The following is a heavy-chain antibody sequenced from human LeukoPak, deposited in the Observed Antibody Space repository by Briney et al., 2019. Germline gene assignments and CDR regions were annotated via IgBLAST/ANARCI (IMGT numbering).Heavy chain of an antibody. CDR3: ARSKDILTGYCFDY. V-gene: IGHV4-34*01. CDR1: GGSFSGYY. Sequence: SETLSLTCAVYGGSFSGYYWSWMRQPPGKGLEWIGEINHSGGTNYNPSLKSRVTISVDMSKNQFSLKLSSVTAADTAVYYCARSKDILTGYCFDYWGQGTLVTVSS. D-gene: IGHD3-9*01. J-gene: IGHJ4*02. CDR2: INHSGGT.